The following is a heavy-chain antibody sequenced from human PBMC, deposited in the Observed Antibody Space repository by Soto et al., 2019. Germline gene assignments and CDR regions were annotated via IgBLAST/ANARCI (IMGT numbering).Heavy chain of an antibody. Sequence: EVQLLESGGGLVQPGGSLRLSCAASGFTFSSYAMNWVRQTPRKGLEWVSVISGSGSKTYYADSVKGRFSISRDNSKNTLYLQMNGLRVEDTAVYYCAKAADEYGDSLVHYWGQGTLVTVSS. V-gene: IGHV3-23*01. D-gene: IGHD4-17*01. J-gene: IGHJ4*02. CDR3: AKAADEYGDSLVHY. CDR1: GFTFSSYA. CDR2: ISGSGSKT.